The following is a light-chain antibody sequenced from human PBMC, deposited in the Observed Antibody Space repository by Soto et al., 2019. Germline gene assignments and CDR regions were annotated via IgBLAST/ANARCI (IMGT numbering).Light chain of an antibody. CDR2: QPS. CDR1: QYINTR. V-gene: IGKV3-11*01. J-gene: IGKJ1*01. CDR3: HQRQSWPRT. Sequence: EIVLTQSPATLSSFPGDRVTLSCRASQYINTRLAWYHHRPGQAPRLLSYQPSIWSAGIPARFSASGSGTDITLTISDVQPEDFALYYCHQRQSWPRTFGQGTKVDIK.